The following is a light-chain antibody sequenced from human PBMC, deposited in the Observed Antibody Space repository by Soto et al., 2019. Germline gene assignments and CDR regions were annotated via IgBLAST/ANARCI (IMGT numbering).Light chain of an antibody. J-gene: IGLJ2*01. CDR3: GTWDSGLSVVV. Sequence: QSALTQPPSVSAAPGQKVTISCSGNNSNIGNKDVSWYQQFPGTAPKLLIYDNNRRPSGIPDRFSASKSGTLATLAITGLQTGDEADYYCGTWDSGLSVVVFGGGTKLTVL. V-gene: IGLV1-51*01. CDR2: DNN. CDR1: NSNIGNKD.